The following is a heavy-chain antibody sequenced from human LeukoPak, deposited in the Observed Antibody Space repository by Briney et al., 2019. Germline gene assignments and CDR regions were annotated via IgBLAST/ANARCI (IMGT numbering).Heavy chain of an antibody. CDR2: ISNRSITK. D-gene: IGHD6-13*01. Sequence: GGSLRLSCAASGFTFSSYSMNWVRQAPGKGLEWISYISNRSITKYYADSVKGRFTISRDNAKDSLDLQMNSLRVEDTAVYYCARMRSIPAAGRAGNFDYWGQGTLVTVSS. J-gene: IGHJ4*02. V-gene: IGHV3-48*04. CDR3: ARMRSIPAAGRAGNFDY. CDR1: GFTFSSYS.